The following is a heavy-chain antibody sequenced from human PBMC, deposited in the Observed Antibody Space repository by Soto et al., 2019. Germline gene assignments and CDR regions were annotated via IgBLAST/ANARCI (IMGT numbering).Heavy chain of an antibody. J-gene: IGHJ4*02. Sequence: QITLKESGPTLVKPTQTLTLTCTFSGFSLSTTRVGVGWIRQPPGKALEWLALIYWDDDKRDSPFLKSRLTITKDTSKNQVVLTMTNMDPMDTATYFCVHTLVAGLGYYFDYWGQGTLVTVSS. CDR3: VHTLVAGLGYYFDY. CDR2: IYWDDDK. CDR1: GFSLSTTRVG. V-gene: IGHV2-5*02. D-gene: IGHD6-19*01.